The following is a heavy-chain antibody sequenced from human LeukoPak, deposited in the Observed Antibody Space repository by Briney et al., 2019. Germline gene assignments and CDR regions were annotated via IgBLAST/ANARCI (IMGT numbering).Heavy chain of an antibody. CDR1: GDSISSTNW. CDR3: ARALGYCSSTSCPIYYYYGMDV. CDR2: IDHIGNT. Sequence: SETLSLTCAVSGDSISSTNWWNWVRQPPGKGLEWIGEIDHIGNTNYNPSLKSRVTISADKSKNQFSLKLSSVTAADTAVYYCARALGYCSSTSCPIYYYYGMDVWGKGTTVTVSS. D-gene: IGHD2-2*01. V-gene: IGHV4-4*02. J-gene: IGHJ6*04.